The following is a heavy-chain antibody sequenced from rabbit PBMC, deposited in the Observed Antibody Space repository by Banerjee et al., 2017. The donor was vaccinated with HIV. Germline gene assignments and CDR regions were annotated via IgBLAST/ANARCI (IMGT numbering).Heavy chain of an antibody. J-gene: IGHJ4*01. CDR1: GFSLSNYV. CDR2: IYVGSGST. CDR3: ARDLAGVTGWNFGL. Sequence: QSVEESGGDLVKPGGTLTLTCTVSGFSLSNYVMNWVRQAPGKGLEWIGDIYVGSGSTYYASWAKGRFTISKTSSTAVTLQMTSLTAADTATYFCARDLAGVTGWNFGLWGPGTLVTVS. D-gene: IGHD4-1*01. V-gene: IGHV1S40*01.